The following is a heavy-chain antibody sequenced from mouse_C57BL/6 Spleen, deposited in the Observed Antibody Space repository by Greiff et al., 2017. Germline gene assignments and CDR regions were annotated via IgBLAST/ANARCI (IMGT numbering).Heavy chain of an antibody. J-gene: IGHJ3*01. CDR1: GYSFTSYW. D-gene: IGHD2-4*01. CDR3: AMDYYDYDGFAY. V-gene: IGHV1-53*01. Sequence: VQLQQPGTELVKPGASVKLSCKASGYSFTSYWMHGVKQSPGQGLEWIGLIQPSNGGTNYYEKFKSKAKLTVDKSSSTAYMQLSSLTSENSAVYYSAMDYYDYDGFAYWGQGTLVTVSA. CDR2: IQPSNGGT.